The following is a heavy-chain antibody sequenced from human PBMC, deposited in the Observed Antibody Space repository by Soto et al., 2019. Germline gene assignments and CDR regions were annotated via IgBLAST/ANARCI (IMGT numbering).Heavy chain of an antibody. V-gene: IGHV1-69*06. J-gene: IGHJ6*02. CDR3: TIWWEAVRYQLYVLDV. CDR1: GNTHNNYA. CDR2: IIPIFATV. D-gene: IGHD1-26*01. Sequence: QVQVLQSGSEVRKPGSSVKVSCKAYGNTHNNYAFTWVRQARGQGLEWVGGIIPIFATVVYAQRFEGRVTISAAKSTSTAYMELTNLSFDDTAVYYCTIWWEAVRYQLYVLDVWGQGTAITVSS.